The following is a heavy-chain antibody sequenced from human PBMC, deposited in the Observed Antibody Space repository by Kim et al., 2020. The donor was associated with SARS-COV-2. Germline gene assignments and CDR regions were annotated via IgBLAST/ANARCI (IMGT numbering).Heavy chain of an antibody. CDR2: IIPIFGTA. J-gene: IGHJ4*02. CDR3: ARRLRYFDLFDY. V-gene: IGHV1-69*13. D-gene: IGHD3-9*01. Sequence: SVKVSCKASGGTFSSYAISWVRQAPGQGLEWMGGIIPIFGTANYAQKFQGRVTITADESTSTAYMELSSLRSEDTAVYYCARRLRYFDLFDYWGQGTLVTVSS. CDR1: GGTFSSYA.